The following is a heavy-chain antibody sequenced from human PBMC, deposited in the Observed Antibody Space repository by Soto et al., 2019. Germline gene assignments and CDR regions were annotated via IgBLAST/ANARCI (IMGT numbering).Heavy chain of an antibody. CDR3: AAYSSSWYERGYYYYGMDV. Sequence: ASVKVSCKASGYTFTSYYMHWVRQAPGQGLEWMGIINPSGGSTSYAQKFQGRVTMTRDTSTSTVYMELSSLRSEDTAVYYCAAYSSSWYERGYYYYGMDVWGQGTTVTVSS. CDR1: GYTFTSYY. CDR2: INPSGGST. V-gene: IGHV1-46*01. D-gene: IGHD6-13*01. J-gene: IGHJ6*02.